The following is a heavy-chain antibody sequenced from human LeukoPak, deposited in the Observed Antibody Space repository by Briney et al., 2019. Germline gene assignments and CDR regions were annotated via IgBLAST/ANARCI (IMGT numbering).Heavy chain of an antibody. V-gene: IGHV4-59*01. J-gene: IGHJ4*02. CDR1: GDSLSGYY. Sequence: SETLSFTFTVSGDSLSGYYWTWIRQPPGKGLDWIGYIYYSGNTNYNPSLKSRVTISVDTSRNQFSLRLTSVTAADTAVYYCARHRGTGGYVPLWGQGTLVTVSS. CDR2: IYYSGNT. D-gene: IGHD3-10*01. CDR3: ARHRGTGGYVPL.